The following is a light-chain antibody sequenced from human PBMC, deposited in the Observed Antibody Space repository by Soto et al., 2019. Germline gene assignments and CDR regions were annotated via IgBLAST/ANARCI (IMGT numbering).Light chain of an antibody. J-gene: IGLJ2*01. CDR3: QSTDTSGSGVV. CDR2: KDT. CDR1: ALTNQY. Sequence: SYELTQPPSLSVSPGQTARITCSGDALTNQYTYWYQQKPGQAPALVIYKDTERPSGIPERFSGASSGTTGTLTISGVEAEDEADYYCQSTDTSGSGVVFGGGTKVTVL. V-gene: IGLV3-25*02.